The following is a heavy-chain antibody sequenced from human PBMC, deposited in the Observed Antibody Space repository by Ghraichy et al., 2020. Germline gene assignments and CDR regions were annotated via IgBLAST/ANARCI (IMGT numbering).Heavy chain of an antibody. Sequence: GGSLRLSCAASGFTFSSYSMNWVRQAPGEGLEWVLSISSSSNYIYYADSMKGRFTISRDNAKNSLYLQMDSLRAEDTAVYYCARDSSGWLFDYWGQGVLVTVSS. CDR1: GFTFSSYS. CDR2: ISSSSNYI. CDR3: ARDSSGWLFDY. V-gene: IGHV3-21*01. D-gene: IGHD6-19*01. J-gene: IGHJ4*02.